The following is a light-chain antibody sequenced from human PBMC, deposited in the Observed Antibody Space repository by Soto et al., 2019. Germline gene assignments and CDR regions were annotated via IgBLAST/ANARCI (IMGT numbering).Light chain of an antibody. CDR2: EVS. V-gene: IGLV2-14*01. J-gene: IGLJ1*01. CDR3: SAYTISSTYV. CDR1: SSDVGNFNY. Sequence: QSVLTQPASVSGSPGQSITISCTGTSSDVGNFNYVSWYQQHPGKAPKLMIYEVSNRPSGVSNRFSGSKSGNTASLTISGLQAEDEADYYRSAYTISSTYVFGSGTKVTVL.